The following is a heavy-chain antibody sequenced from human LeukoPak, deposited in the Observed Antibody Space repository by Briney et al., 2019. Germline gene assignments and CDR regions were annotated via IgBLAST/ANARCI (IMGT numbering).Heavy chain of an antibody. CDR1: GYTFTAYY. Sequence: ASVKVSCKASGYTFTAYYMHWVRQAPGQGLEWMGWINPNSGGTNYAQKLQGRVTMTTDTSTSTAYMELRSLRSDDTAVYYCARGTVTTACFDYWGQGTLVTVSS. CDR2: INPNSGGT. D-gene: IGHD4-17*01. J-gene: IGHJ4*02. V-gene: IGHV1-2*02. CDR3: ARGTVTTACFDY.